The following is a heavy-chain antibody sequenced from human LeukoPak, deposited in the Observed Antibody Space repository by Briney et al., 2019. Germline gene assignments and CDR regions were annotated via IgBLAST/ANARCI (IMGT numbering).Heavy chain of an antibody. CDR1: GGSISSGDYS. V-gene: IGHV4-30-4*01. CDR3: AIGYCSGGSCYRDAFDI. Sequence: SETLSLTCTVSGGSISSGDYSWSWIRQPPGKGLEWIGYIYYSGSTYCNPSLKSRVTISVDTSKNQFSLKLSSVTAADTAVYYCAIGYCSGGSCYRDAFDIWGQGTMVTVSS. D-gene: IGHD2-15*01. J-gene: IGHJ3*02. CDR2: IYYSGST.